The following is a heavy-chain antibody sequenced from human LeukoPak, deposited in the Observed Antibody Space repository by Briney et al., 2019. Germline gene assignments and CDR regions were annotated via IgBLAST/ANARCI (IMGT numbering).Heavy chain of an antibody. CDR2: FDPEYGKT. Sequence: ASVKVSCKVSGYTLTALSMHWVRQAPGKGLEWMGGFDPEYGKTIYAQKFQGRVTMTEDTSTDTAYMELSSLRAEDTAVYYCARDLSGIAGYTYGRGIDYWGQGTLVTVSS. CDR1: GYTLTALS. CDR3: ARDLSGIAGYTYGRGIDY. D-gene: IGHD5-18*01. J-gene: IGHJ4*02. V-gene: IGHV1-24*01.